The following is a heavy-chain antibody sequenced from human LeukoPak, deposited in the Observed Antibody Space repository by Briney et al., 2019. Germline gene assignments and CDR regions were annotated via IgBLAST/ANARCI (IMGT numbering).Heavy chain of an antibody. CDR2: IWYDGSNK. D-gene: IGHD2-15*01. Sequence: GRSLRLSCAASGFTFSSYGMHWVRQAPGKGLEWVAVIWYDGSNKYYADSVKGRFTISRDNSKNTLYLQMNSLRAEDTAVYYCAREGVDYYYGMDVWGQGTTVTVSS. CDR1: GFTFSSYG. CDR3: AREGVDYYYGMDV. J-gene: IGHJ6*02. V-gene: IGHV3-33*01.